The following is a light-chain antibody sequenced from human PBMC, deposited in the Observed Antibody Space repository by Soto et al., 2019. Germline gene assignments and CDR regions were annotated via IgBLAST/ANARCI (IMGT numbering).Light chain of an antibody. CDR2: EVT. CDR1: SSDVGGYNY. CDR3: SSYAGSTSYV. J-gene: IGLJ1*01. Sequence: QSVLTQPPSASGSPGQSVTISCTGSSSDVGGYNYVSWYQQHPGKAPKLMIYEVTKRPSGVPDRFSGSKSGNTASLTVSGLQAEDEADYYSSSYAGSTSYVFGTGTKVPVL. V-gene: IGLV2-8*01.